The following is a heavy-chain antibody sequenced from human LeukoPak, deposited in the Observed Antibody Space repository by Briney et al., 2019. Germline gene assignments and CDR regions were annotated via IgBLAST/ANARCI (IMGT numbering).Heavy chain of an antibody. CDR2: IYSGGST. J-gene: IGHJ4*02. CDR1: GFTVSSNY. D-gene: IGHD3-9*01. CDR3: ARANHYDILTGYGPLDY. V-gene: IGHV3-53*01. Sequence: GGSLRLSCAASGFTVSSNYMSWVRQAPGKGLEWVSVIYSGGSTYYADSVKGRFTISRDNSKNPLYLQMNSLRAEDTAVYYCARANHYDILTGYGPLDYWGQGTLVTVSS.